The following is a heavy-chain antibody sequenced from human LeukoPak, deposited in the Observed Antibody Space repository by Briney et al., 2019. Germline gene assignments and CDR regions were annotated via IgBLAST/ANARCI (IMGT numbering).Heavy chain of an antibody. CDR1: GFTFDDYA. J-gene: IGHJ5*02. D-gene: IGHD3-10*01. Sequence: GGSLRLSCAASGFTFDDYAMHWVRQAPGKGLEWVSGISWNSGSIGYADSVKGRFTISRDNAKNSLYLQMNILRAEDTALYYCAKGLPWFGKNWFDPCGDGALVTVSS. CDR2: ISWNSGSI. CDR3: AKGLPWFGKNWFDP. V-gene: IGHV3-9*01.